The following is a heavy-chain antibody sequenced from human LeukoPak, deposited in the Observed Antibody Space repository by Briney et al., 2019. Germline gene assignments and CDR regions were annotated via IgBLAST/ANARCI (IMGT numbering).Heavy chain of an antibody. CDR1: RFTFSIYW. V-gene: IGHV3-7*01. D-gene: IGHD3-16*01. CDR3: ARERMGPRGTFDI. CDR2: IKQDGREE. Sequence: GGSLRLSCVASRFTFSIYWMSWVRQAPGKGLEWVANIKQDGREEYYVDSVKGRFSISRDNAKNSLYLQMNSLRAEDTAVYYCARERMGPRGTFDIWGQGTLVTVSS. J-gene: IGHJ4*02.